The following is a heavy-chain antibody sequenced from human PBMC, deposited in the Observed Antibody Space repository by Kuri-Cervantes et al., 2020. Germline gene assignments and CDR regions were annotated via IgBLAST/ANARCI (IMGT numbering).Heavy chain of an antibody. CDR1: GGSISSYY. CDR2: IYYSGST. Sequence: GSLRLSCTVSGGSISSYYWSWIRQPPGKGLEWIGSIYYSGSTYYNPSLKSRVTISVDTSKNQFSLKLSSVTAADTAVYYCARGYRGLLTYYFDYWGQGTLVTVSS. D-gene: IGHD1-26*01. V-gene: IGHV4-59*05. CDR3: ARGYRGLLTYYFDY. J-gene: IGHJ4*02.